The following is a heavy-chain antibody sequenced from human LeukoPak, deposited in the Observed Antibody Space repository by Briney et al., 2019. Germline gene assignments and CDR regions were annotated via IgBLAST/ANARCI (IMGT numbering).Heavy chain of an antibody. CDR1: GYTFTSYG. CDR2: ISAYNGNT. J-gene: IGHJ4*02. V-gene: IGHV1-18*01. Sequence: ASVKVSCKASGYTFTSYGIRWVRQAPGQGLEWMGWISAYNGNTNYAQKLQGRVTMTTDTSTSTAYMELRSLRSDDAAVYYCARDPAYYYDSSGYYREAPFDYWGQGTLVTVSS. CDR3: ARDPAYYYDSSGYYREAPFDY. D-gene: IGHD3-22*01.